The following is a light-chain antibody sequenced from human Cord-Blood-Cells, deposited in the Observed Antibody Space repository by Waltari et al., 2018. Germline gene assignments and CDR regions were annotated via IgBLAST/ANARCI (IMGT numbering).Light chain of an antibody. CDR3: CSYAGSSTWV. J-gene: IGLJ3*02. CDR1: SSAVGSYNL. CDR2: EGR. V-gene: IGLV2-23*01. Sequence: QSTLTQPASVSGSPGQSITISCTGTSSAVGSYNLVSWYQQHAGKAPKLMIYEGRKRPSGVSNRFSGSKSGNTASLTISGLQAEDEADYYCCSYAGSSTWVFGGVTKLTV.